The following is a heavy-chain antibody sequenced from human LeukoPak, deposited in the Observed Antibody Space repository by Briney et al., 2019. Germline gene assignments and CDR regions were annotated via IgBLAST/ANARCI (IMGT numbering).Heavy chain of an antibody. D-gene: IGHD3-10*02. CDR2: IKQDGSET. CDR1: GFTFRSYW. V-gene: IGHV3-7*01. CDR3: AELGITMIGGV. Sequence: GGSLRLSCAASGFTFRSYWMTWVRQSPGKGLEWVANIKQDGSETYHVDSVKGRFTISRDNAKDSLYLEMNSLRAEDTAVYYCAELGITMIGGVWGKGTTVTISS. J-gene: IGHJ6*04.